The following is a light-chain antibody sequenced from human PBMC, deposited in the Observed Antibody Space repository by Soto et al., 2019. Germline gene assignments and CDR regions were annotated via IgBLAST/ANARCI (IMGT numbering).Light chain of an antibody. CDR3: QQYNSYPWT. Sequence: DIQMTQSPSTLSASVGDRVTITCRARQSISSWLAWYQQKPGKAPKLLIYDASSLESGVPSRFSGSGSGTEFTLTISSLQPDDFATYYCQQYNSYPWTFGQGTKVDNK. CDR2: DAS. J-gene: IGKJ1*01. V-gene: IGKV1-5*01. CDR1: QSISSW.